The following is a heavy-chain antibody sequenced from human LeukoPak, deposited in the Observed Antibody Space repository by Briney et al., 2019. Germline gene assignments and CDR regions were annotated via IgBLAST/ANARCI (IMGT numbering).Heavy chain of an antibody. CDR2: IYPGDSDT. CDR1: GYSFTSYW. Sequence: GESLKISCKGSGYSFTSYWIGWVRQMPGKGLEWMGIIYPGDSDTRYSPSFQGQVTISADKSISTAYLQWSSLKASDTAMYYCARLKGYYDSSGYYLHYFDYWGQGTLVTVSS. V-gene: IGHV5-51*01. J-gene: IGHJ4*02. CDR3: ARLKGYYDSSGYYLHYFDY. D-gene: IGHD3-22*01.